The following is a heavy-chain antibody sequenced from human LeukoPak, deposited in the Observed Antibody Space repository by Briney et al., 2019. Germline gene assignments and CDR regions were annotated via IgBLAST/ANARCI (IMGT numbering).Heavy chain of an antibody. Sequence: PGRSLRLSCAASGFTFSSYAMHWVRQAPGKGLEWVAVISYDGSNKYYADSVKGRFTISRDDSKNTLYLQMNSLRAEDTAVYYCARGRSGAAPWGQGTLVTVSS. V-gene: IGHV3-30-3*01. D-gene: IGHD6-19*01. CDR2: ISYDGSNK. CDR1: GFTFSSYA. J-gene: IGHJ5*02. CDR3: ARGRSGAAP.